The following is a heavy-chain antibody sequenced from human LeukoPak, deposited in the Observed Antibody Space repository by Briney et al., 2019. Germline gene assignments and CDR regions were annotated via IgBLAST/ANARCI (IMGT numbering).Heavy chain of an antibody. CDR1: GGSFSNYY. CDR3: SCSGGSCYSRDDPVP. J-gene: IGHJ5*02. D-gene: IGHD2-15*01. V-gene: IGHV4-34*01. CDR2: INHSGST. Sequence: SETLSLTRAVFGGSFSNYYWSWVRQPPGKGLEWIGEINHSGSTKYNPSLKSRVTISVDTSKNQVSLKLTSVAAADTAIYYCSCSGGSCYSRDDPVPWGQGTLVTVSS.